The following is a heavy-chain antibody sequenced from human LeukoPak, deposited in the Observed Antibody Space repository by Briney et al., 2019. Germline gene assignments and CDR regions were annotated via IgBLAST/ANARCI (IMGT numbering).Heavy chain of an antibody. CDR2: IIPIFGTA. J-gene: IGHJ4*02. CDR3: ATPDYYDSSGPYEYYFDY. D-gene: IGHD3-22*01. CDR1: GGTFSSYA. Sequence: SVKVSCKASGGTFSSYAISWVRQAPGQGLEWMGGIIPIFGTANYAQKFQGRVTITADESTSTAYMELSSLRSEDTAVYYCATPDYYDSSGPYEYYFDYWGQGTLVTVSS. V-gene: IGHV1-69*01.